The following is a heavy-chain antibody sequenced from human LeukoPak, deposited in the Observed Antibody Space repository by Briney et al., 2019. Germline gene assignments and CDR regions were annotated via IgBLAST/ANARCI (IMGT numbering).Heavy chain of an antibody. Sequence: KPGGSLTLSSSAPRFIFSDYYRSSIRQAPGKGPEWISYISTTSGFTKYTDSVKGRFITYRNNARNTLFLQKNILGVDDTAVYYCWRDRSRSPRDYWGQGTLVTVSS. D-gene: IGHD3-16*02. V-gene: IGHV3-11*06. CDR3: WRDRSRSPRDY. J-gene: IGHJ4*02. CDR2: ISTTSGFT. CDR1: RFIFSDYY.